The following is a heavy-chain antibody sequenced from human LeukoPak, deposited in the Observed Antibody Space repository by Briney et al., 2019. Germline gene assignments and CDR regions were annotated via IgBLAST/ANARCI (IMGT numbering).Heavy chain of an antibody. Sequence: PGGSLRLSCAASGFTFSSYGMHWVRQAPGKGLEWVSAISGSGGSTYYADSVKGRFTISRDNSKNTLYLQMNSLRAEDTAVYYCAKDWTPAATPHWFDPWGQGTLVTVSS. CDR2: ISGSGGST. J-gene: IGHJ5*02. CDR3: AKDWTPAATPHWFDP. D-gene: IGHD2-2*01. CDR1: GFTFSSYG. V-gene: IGHV3-23*01.